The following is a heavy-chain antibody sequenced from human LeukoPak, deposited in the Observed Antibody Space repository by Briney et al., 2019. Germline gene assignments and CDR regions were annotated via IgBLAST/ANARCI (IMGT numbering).Heavy chain of an antibody. J-gene: IGHJ6*03. V-gene: IGHV3-7*01. CDR2: IKQDGSEK. CDR3: AREAYDDFWSGSWRYYYYMDV. D-gene: IGHD3-3*01. Sequence: EGSLRLSCAASGFTFSSYWMSWVRQAPGKGLEWVANIKQDGSEKYYVDSVKGRFIISRDNAKKSLYLQMNSLRAEDTAVYYCAREAYDDFWSGSWRYYYYMDVWGKGTTVTVSS. CDR1: GFTFSSYW.